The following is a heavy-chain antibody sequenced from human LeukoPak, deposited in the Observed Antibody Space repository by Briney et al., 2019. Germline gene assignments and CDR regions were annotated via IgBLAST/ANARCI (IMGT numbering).Heavy chain of an antibody. J-gene: IGHJ4*02. CDR3: TRGSYGDYGY. CDR1: GFIFSSFT. D-gene: IGHD4-17*01. CDR2: ISSDSKSI. Sequence: GGSLGLSCAASGFIFSSFTMNWVRQAPGKGLEWVSSISSDSKSIYYADSVKGRFIISRDNAKNSLFLQMDSLRAEDTALYYCTRGSYGDYGYWGQGTLVTVSS. V-gene: IGHV3-21*01.